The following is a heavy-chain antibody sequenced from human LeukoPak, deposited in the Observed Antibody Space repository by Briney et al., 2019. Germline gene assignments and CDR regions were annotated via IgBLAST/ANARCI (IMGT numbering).Heavy chain of an antibody. CDR3: ARKNTQDAFDI. D-gene: IGHD2-15*01. CDR1: GFTFSGSA. V-gene: IGHV3-23*01. J-gene: IGHJ3*02. Sequence: PGGSLRLSCAASGFTFSGSAMSWVRQAPGEGLEWVSLISYSGANSYYTDSVKGRFTISRDNSKNTLYLQMNSLRAEDTAVYFCARKNTQDAFDIWGQGTMVTVSS. CDR2: ISYSGANS.